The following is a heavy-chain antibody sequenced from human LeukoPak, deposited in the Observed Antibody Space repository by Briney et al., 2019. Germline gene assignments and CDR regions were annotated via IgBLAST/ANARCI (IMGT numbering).Heavy chain of an antibody. D-gene: IGHD3-3*01. CDR3: ARHPYYDFWSGYLGYYFDY. J-gene: IGHJ4*02. CDR1: GGSISSSRYY. V-gene: IGHV4-39*01. CDR2: IYYLWSP. Sequence: KPSDTLSLTCTVSGGSISSSRYYWGWIPRPPGKGREWIGSIYYLWSPCYTPTLNLRVPIAVDTSKTQFSLKLRSVTAADTAVYYCARHPYYDFWSGYLGYYFDYWGQGTLVTVSS.